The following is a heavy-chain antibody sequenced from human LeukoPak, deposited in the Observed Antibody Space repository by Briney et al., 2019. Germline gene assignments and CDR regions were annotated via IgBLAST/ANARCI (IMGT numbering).Heavy chain of an antibody. CDR1: GFTFSSYW. CDR2: IYYTGST. J-gene: IGHJ4*02. Sequence: GSLRLSCAASGFTFSSYWMSWVRQPPGKGLESIGSIYYTGSTSYNPSLKSRLTISVDTSKNQFSLKLSSVTAADTAVYYCARVSRDFGGNSYFDYWGQGTLVTVSS. D-gene: IGHD4-23*01. V-gene: IGHV4-59*05. CDR3: ARVSRDFGGNSYFDY.